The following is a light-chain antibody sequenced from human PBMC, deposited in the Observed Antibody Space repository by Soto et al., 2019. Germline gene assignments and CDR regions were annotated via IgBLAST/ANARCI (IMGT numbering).Light chain of an antibody. V-gene: IGKV1-5*03. CDR3: QQHNSYPLT. CDR2: EAS. Sequence: DIQMTQSPSTLSASVGDRVTITCRASQSISSWLAWYQQKPGKAPKLLIYEASSLKNGVPSRFSGSGSGTEFTLTISSLQPDDFASYYCQQHNSYPLTFGGGTKVEIK. J-gene: IGKJ4*01. CDR1: QSISSW.